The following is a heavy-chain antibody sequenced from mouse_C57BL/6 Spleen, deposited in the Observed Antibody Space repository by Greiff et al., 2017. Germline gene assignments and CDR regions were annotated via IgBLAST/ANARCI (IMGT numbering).Heavy chain of an antibody. CDR2: INPNNGGT. V-gene: IGHV1-18*01. D-gene: IGHD2-2*01. CDR3: AREGGYAWFAY. CDR1: GYTFTDYN. J-gene: IGHJ3*01. Sequence: VQLKESGPELVKPGASVKIPCKASGYTFTDYNMDWVKQSHGKSLEWIGDINPNNGGTIYNQKFKGKATLTVDKSSSTAYMELRSLTSEDTAVYYCAREGGYAWFAYWGQGTLVTVSA.